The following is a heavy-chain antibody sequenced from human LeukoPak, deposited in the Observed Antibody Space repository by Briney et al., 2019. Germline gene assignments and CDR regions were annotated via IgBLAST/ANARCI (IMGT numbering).Heavy chain of an antibody. CDR1: GDSVSSNSAA. CDR2: TYYRSKWHN. CDR3: ARLAVARTDFDY. D-gene: IGHD6-19*01. Sequence: SQTLSLTCAISGDSVSSNSAAWNWIRQSPSRGLEWLGRTYYRSKWHNHYAVSVKSRITINPDTPKNQFSLQLNSVTPEDTAVYYCARLAVARTDFDYWGQGTPVTVSS. J-gene: IGHJ4*02. V-gene: IGHV6-1*01.